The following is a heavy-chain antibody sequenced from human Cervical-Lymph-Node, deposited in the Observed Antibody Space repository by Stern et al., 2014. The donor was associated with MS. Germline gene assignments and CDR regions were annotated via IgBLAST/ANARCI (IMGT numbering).Heavy chain of an antibody. J-gene: IGHJ4*02. CDR1: GFTFSSYS. CDR3: ARSAAVPGVYNFHY. V-gene: IGHV3-21*06. Sequence: EVQLEESGGGLVKPGGSLRLSCAASGFTFSSYSMNWVRQAPGKGLEWVSSISGSTSFIFYADSVKGRFFTSRDNAKNTLFLHMISLRADDTAVYYCARSAAVPGVYNFHYWGQGTLVTVSP. CDR2: ISGSTSFI. D-gene: IGHD6-19*01.